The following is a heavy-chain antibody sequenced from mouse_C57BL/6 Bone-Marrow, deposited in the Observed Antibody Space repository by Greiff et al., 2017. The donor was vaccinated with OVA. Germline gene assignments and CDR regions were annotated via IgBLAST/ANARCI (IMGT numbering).Heavy chain of an antibody. J-gene: IGHJ3*01. Sequence: EVMLVESGGGLVKPGGSLKLSCAASGFTFSDYGMHWVRQAPEKGLEWVAYLSSGSSTIYYADTVKGRFTISRDNAKNTRFLQMTSLRSEDTAMYYCARRQLRFWFAYWGQGTLVTVSA. CDR2: LSSGSSTI. CDR1: GFTFSDYG. CDR3: ARRQLRFWFAY. D-gene: IGHD3-2*02. V-gene: IGHV5-17*01.